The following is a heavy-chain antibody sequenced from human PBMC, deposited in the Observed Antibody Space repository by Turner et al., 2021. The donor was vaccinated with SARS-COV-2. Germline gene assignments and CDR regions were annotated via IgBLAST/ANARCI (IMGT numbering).Heavy chain of an antibody. V-gene: IGHV4-34*01. Sequence: VQLQQWGAGLFKPLETLSLTSAFYGGSFSGYYWSWHRQPPGKGLEGIATVDESGRTYYNPSHNPALQSPATPSVDTSTNGLALKLRYVTAADTAVYFCALNTTMKEVITGAFDFWGQGTMVTVSS. J-gene: IGHJ3*01. D-gene: IGHD1-1*01. CDR1: GGSFSGYY. CDR3: ALNTTMKEVITGAFDF. CDR2: VDESGRT.